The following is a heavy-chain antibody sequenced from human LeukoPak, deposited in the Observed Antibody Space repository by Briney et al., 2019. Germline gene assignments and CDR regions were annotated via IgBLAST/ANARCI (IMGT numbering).Heavy chain of an antibody. CDR3: ASLNRGLEWLSSYPDY. CDR2: IYYSGST. CDR1: GGSISSGDYY. D-gene: IGHD3-3*01. Sequence: SQTLSLTCTVSGGSISSGDYYWSWIRQPPGKGLEWIGYIYYSGSTYYNPSLKSRVTISVDTSKNQFSLKLSSVTAADTAVYYCASLNRGLEWLSSYPDYWGQGTLVTVSS. J-gene: IGHJ4*02. V-gene: IGHV4-30-4*08.